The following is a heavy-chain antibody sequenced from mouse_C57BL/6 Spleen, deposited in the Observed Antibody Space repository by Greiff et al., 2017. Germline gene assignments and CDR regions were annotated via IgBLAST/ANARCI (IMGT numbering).Heavy chain of an antibody. CDR2: IYPGSGST. D-gene: IGHD1-1*01. J-gene: IGHJ4*01. V-gene: IGHV1-55*01. Sequence: QVHVKQPGAELVKPGASVKMSCKASGYTFTSYWITWVKQRPGQGLEWIGDIYPGSGSTNYNEKFKSKATLTVDTSSSTAYMQLSSLTSEDSAVSYCAHTVNYAMDDWGKGTSVTVSS. CDR1: GYTFTSYW. CDR3: AHTVNYAMDD.